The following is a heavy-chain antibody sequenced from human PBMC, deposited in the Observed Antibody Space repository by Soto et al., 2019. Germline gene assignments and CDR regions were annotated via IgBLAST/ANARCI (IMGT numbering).Heavy chain of an antibody. CDR1: GFTVSSNY. CDR3: VRDQGIPVTA. V-gene: IGHV3-53*01. Sequence: EVQLVESGGGLIQPGGSLRLSCEASGFTVSSNYMSWVRQPPGKGLEWISVIDSDGSTSYAESVKGRFTISRDTSKNTVYLQMNSLRAEDTAMYYCVRDQGIPVTAWGQGTLVTVSS. CDR2: IDSDGST. J-gene: IGHJ4*02. D-gene: IGHD6-19*01.